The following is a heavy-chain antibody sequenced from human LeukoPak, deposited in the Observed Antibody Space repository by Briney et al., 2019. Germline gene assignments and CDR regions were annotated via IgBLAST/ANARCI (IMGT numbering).Heavy chain of an antibody. Sequence: GGSLRLSCAASGFTFSSYAMSWVRQAPGKGLEWVSAISGSGGSTYYADSVKGRFTISRDNSKNTLYLQMNSLRAEDTAVYYCAKDHPHYYGPGYYFDYWGQGTLVTVSS. CDR1: GFTFSSYA. J-gene: IGHJ4*02. CDR2: ISGSGGST. D-gene: IGHD3-10*01. CDR3: AKDHPHYYGPGYYFDY. V-gene: IGHV3-23*01.